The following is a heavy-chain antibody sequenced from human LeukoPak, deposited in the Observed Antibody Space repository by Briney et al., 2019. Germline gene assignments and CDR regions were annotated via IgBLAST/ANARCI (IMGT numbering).Heavy chain of an antibody. Sequence: GGSLRLSCAASGFTFSSYSMNWVRQAPGKGLEWVSSISSSSSYIYYADSVKGRFTISRDNAKNSLYLQMNSLRAEDTAVYYCARIWSGTTWFDPWGQGTLVTVSS. V-gene: IGHV3-21*01. J-gene: IGHJ5*02. CDR1: GFTFSSYS. CDR3: ARIWSGTTWFDP. D-gene: IGHD1-7*01. CDR2: ISSSSSYI.